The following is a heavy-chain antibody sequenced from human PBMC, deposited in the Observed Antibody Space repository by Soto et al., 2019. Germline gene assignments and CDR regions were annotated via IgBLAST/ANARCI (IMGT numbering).Heavy chain of an antibody. CDR1: GFTFRDSW. CDR3: GRGHYGLDV. V-gene: IGHV3-7*04. J-gene: IGHJ6*02. CDR2: INQDGSDK. Sequence: PGGSLRLSCAGSGFTFRDSWMTWVRQPPGKGLEWVAHINQDGSDKTYLDSMRGRLTISRDNAKNSVYLQMNTLRGDDTAVYYCGRGHYGLDVWGQGTTVTVSS.